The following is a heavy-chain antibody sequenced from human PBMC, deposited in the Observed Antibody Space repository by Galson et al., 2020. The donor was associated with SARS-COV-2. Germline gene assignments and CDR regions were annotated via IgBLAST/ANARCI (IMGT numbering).Heavy chain of an antibody. J-gene: IGHJ3*02. Sequence: ASVKVSCKASGYTFTGYYMHWVRQAPGQGLEWMGWINPNSGGTNYAQKFQGRVTMTRDTSISTAYMELSRLRSDDTAVYYCARDNHLYYYDSSGYYFSGAFDIWGQGTMVTVSS. V-gene: IGHV1-2*02. CDR3: ARDNHLYYYDSSGYYFSGAFDI. CDR1: GYTFTGYY. CDR2: INPNSGGT. D-gene: IGHD3-22*01.